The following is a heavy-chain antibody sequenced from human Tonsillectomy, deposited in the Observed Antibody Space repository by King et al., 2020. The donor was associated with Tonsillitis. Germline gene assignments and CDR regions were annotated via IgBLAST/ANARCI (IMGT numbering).Heavy chain of an antibody. CDR1: GFTFSSYD. CDR3: AKEGGLDSWGNYRVGAFDY. D-gene: IGHD3-16*02. J-gene: IGHJ4*02. V-gene: IGHV3-30*02. Sequence: HVQLVESGGGVVQPGGSLRLSCVASGFTFSSYDSHWVRQAPGKGLEWVAFIRYDGNYIYYADSVKGRFAISRDNSKNTLYLQMNSLGIEDTAVYYCAKEGGLDSWGNYRVGAFDYWGQGTLVTVSS. CDR2: IRYDGNYI.